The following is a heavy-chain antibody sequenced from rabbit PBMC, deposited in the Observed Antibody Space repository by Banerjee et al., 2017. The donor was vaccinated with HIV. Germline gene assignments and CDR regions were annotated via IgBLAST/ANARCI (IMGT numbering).Heavy chain of an antibody. CDR1: GFSFSSSDY. V-gene: IGHV1S45*01. Sequence: QEQLVESGGGLVQPEGSLTLTCTASGFSFSSSDYMCWVRQAPGKGLEWIACIYTGSSGSTWYASWAKGRFTISKTSSTTVTLQMTSLTAADTATYFCARDPYVIIGVAFNLWGPGTLVTVS. J-gene: IGHJ4*01. CDR2: IYTGSSGST. D-gene: IGHD1-1*01. CDR3: ARDPYVIIGVAFNL.